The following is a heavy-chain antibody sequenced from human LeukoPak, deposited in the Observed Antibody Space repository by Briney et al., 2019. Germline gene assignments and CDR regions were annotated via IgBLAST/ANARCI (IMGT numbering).Heavy chain of an antibody. CDR3: ARVPPNGLRAYYFDY. J-gene: IGHJ4*02. CDR1: GGSISSYY. V-gene: IGHV4-59*01. Sequence: PSETLSLTCTGSGGSISSYYWSWIRQPPGKGLEWIGYIYYSGSTNYNPSLKSRVTISVDTSKNQFSLKLSSVTAADTAVYYCARVPPNGLRAYYFDYWGQGTLVTVSS. D-gene: IGHD3-16*01. CDR2: IYYSGST.